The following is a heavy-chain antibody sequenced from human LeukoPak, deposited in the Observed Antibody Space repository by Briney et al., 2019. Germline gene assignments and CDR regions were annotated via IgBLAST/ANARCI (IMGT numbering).Heavy chain of an antibody. CDR1: GFTFSSYG. D-gene: IGHD3-3*01. V-gene: IGHV3-30*02. CDR3: ARDFYDFWSGYSFPWFDP. J-gene: IGHJ5*02. Sequence: AGGSLRLSCAASGFTFSSYGMHWVRQAPGKGLDWVAFIRYDGTNKYYADSVKGRFTISRDNAKNSLYLQMNSLRAEDTAVYYCARDFYDFWSGYSFPWFDPWGQGTLVTVSS. CDR2: IRYDGTNK.